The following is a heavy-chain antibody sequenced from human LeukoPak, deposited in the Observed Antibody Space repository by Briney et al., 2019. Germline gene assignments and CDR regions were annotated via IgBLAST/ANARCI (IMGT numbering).Heavy chain of an antibody. J-gene: IGHJ4*02. CDR3: ARLVEVGATNKYFDY. CDR2: IYKSGNT. V-gene: IGHV4-39*01. D-gene: IGHD1-26*01. CDR1: GGSISSSNSY. Sequence: SETLSLTCTVSGGSISSSNSYWGWLRQPPGKGLEWIGSIYKSGNTYYNPSLKSRVTISVDTSKKQFSLNLSSVTAADTAVYYCARLVEVGATNKYFDYWGQGTLVTVSS.